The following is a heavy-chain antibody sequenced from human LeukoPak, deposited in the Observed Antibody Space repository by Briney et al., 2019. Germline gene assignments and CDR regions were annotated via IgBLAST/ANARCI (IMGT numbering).Heavy chain of an antibody. V-gene: IGHV3-11*04. J-gene: IGHJ3*01. Sequence: GGSLRLSCAASGFTFSAYAMTWVRQAPGKGLEWVSYIGSSGTTVYYADSVKGRFTISRDNANSSLYLEMSSLRADDSAVYYCARADSTDGFDLWGQGTMVTVSS. CDR3: ARADSTDGFDL. CDR2: IGSSGTTV. D-gene: IGHD3/OR15-3a*01. CDR1: GFTFSAYA.